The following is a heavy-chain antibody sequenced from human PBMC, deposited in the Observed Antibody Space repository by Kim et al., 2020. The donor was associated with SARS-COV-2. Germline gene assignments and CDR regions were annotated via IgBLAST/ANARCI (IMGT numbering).Heavy chain of an antibody. V-gene: IGHV3-23*01. J-gene: IGHJ3*02. CDR3: ASSTYYYDSSGIKRGIGAFDI. D-gene: IGHD3-22*01. CDR2: ISGSGGST. Sequence: GGSLRLSCAASGFTFSSYAMSWVRQAPGKGLEWVSAISGSGGSTYYADSVKGRFTISRDNSKNTLYLQMNSLRAEDTAVYYCASSTYYYDSSGIKRGIGAFDIWGPVTMATVSS. CDR1: GFTFSSYA.